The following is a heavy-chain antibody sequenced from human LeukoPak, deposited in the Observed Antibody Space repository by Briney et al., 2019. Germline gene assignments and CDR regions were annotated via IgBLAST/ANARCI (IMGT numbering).Heavy chain of an antibody. D-gene: IGHD1-26*01. CDR3: ARRATLTYYAMEV. J-gene: IGHJ6*02. V-gene: IGHV3-30-3*01. Sequence: PGGSLRLSCAASGFTFSSYAMHWVRQAPGKGLEWVAVISYDGSNKHYADSVEGRFTISRDNSKNTLDLQMISLRAEDTAVYHCARRATLTYYAMEVWGQGTTVTVSS. CDR2: ISYDGSNK. CDR1: GFTFSSYA.